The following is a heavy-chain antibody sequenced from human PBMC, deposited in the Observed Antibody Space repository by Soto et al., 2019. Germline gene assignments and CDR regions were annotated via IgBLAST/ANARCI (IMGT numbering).Heavy chain of an antibody. J-gene: IGHJ4*02. CDR1: GFTFSSYG. V-gene: IGHV3-33*01. CDR3: ARVSEQQLVLGY. CDR2: IWYDGSNK. Sequence: QVQLVESGGGVVQPGRSLRLSCAASGFTFSSYGMHWVRQAPGKGLEWVAVIWYDGSNKYYADSVKGRFTISRDNSKNTLYLQMNSLRAEDTAVYYCARVSEQQLVLGYWGQGTLVTVSS. D-gene: IGHD6-13*01.